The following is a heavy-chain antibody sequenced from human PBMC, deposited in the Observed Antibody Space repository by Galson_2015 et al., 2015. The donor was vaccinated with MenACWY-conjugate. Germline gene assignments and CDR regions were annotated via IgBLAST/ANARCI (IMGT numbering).Heavy chain of an antibody. D-gene: IGHD1-26*01. CDR1: GGSLSSYS. Sequence: TLSLTCTVSGGSLSSYSWSWLRPPPGKGLEWIGDIYYSGSTNYNPSLKSRVTISVDTSKNQFSLNLSSVTATDTAVYYCARLSGSYYHPFDSWGQGTLVTASS. V-gene: IGHV4-59*08. CDR3: ARLSGSYYHPFDS. CDR2: IYYSGST. J-gene: IGHJ5*01.